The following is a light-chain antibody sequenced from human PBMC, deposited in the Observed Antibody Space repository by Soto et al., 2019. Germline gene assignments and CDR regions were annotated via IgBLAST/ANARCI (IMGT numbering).Light chain of an antibody. J-gene: IGKJ1*01. CDR2: ATS. V-gene: IGKV1-39*01. CDR3: QQSYSSPPT. Sequence: QLTQSPSSLSAAVGASVTISCRASHSISSYLNWYQQKPGKAPKLLIFATSSMHSGVPARFSGSRSGPDFTLTISSLQPEDFATYYCQQSYSSPPTFGQGTKVDIK. CDR1: HSISSY.